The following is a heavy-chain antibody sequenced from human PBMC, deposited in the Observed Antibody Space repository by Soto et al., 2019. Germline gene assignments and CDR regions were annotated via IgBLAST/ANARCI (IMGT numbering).Heavy chain of an antibody. CDR1: GGTFSSYA. D-gene: IGHD6-6*01. J-gene: IGHJ5*02. V-gene: IGHV1-69*01. CDR3: ARTQDPYSSSSGLWNWFDP. Sequence: QVQLVQSGAEVKKPGSSVKVSCKASGGTFSSYAISWVRQAPVQGLEWMGGIIPIFGTANYAQKFQGRVTITADESTSTAYMELSSLRSEDTAVYYCARTQDPYSSSSGLWNWFDPWGQGALVTVFS. CDR2: IIPIFGTA.